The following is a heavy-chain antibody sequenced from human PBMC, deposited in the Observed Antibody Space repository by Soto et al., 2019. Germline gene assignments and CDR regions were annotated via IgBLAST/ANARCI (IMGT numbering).Heavy chain of an antibody. Sequence: QVQLVQSGAEVKKPGSSVKVSCKASGGTFSSYTISWVRQAPGQGLEWMGRIIPILGIANYAQKFQGRVTITAEKSTSTAYMELSSLRSEDTAVYYCASNYYGSWSYYIPKYYMDVLGKGTTVTVSS. CDR1: GGTFSSYT. CDR3: ASNYYGSWSYYIPKYYMDV. V-gene: IGHV1-69*02. J-gene: IGHJ6*03. D-gene: IGHD3-10*01. CDR2: IIPILGIA.